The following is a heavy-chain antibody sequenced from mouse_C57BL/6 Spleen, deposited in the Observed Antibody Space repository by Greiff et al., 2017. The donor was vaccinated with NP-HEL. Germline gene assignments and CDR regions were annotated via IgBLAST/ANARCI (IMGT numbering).Heavy chain of an antibody. CDR3: ARGAITTVVALYYYAMDY. J-gene: IGHJ4*01. Sequence: SGPELVKPGASVKIPCKASGYTFTDYNMDWVKQSHGKSLEWIGDINPNNGGTIYNQKFKGTATLTVDKSSSTAYMELRSLTSEDTAVYYCARGAITTVVALYYYAMDYWGQGTSVTVSS. D-gene: IGHD1-1*01. CDR2: INPNNGGT. CDR1: GYTFTDYN. V-gene: IGHV1-18*01.